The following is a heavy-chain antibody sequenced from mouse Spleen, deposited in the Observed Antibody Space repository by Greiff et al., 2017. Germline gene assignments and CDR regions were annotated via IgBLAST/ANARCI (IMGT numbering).Heavy chain of an antibody. J-gene: IGHJ2*01. CDR2: IWTGGGT. D-gene: IGHD3-3*01. CDR1: GFSLTSYD. V-gene: IGHV2-9-2*01. CDR3: ARGLYYFDY. Sequence: VKLMESGPGLVAPSQSLSITCTVSGFSLTSYDISWIRQPPGKGLEWLGVIWTGGGTNYNSAFMSRLSISKDNSKSQVFLKMNSLQTDDTAIYYCARGLYYFDYWGQGTTLTVSS.